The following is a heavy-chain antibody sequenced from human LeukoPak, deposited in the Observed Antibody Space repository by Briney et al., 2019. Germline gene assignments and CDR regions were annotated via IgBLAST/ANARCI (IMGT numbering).Heavy chain of an antibody. V-gene: IGHV3-48*03. D-gene: IGHD4/OR15-4a*01. CDR3: AKGVARFGYGALLDY. Sequence: GGSLRLSCAASGFTFRSSEMNWVRQAPGKGLEWVSYISGSGSTRYYADSVKGRFTISRDNSKNTQYLQMNSLRTEDTAVYYCAKGVARFGYGALLDYWGQGTLVTVSS. CDR2: ISGSGSTR. CDR1: GFTFRSSE. J-gene: IGHJ4*02.